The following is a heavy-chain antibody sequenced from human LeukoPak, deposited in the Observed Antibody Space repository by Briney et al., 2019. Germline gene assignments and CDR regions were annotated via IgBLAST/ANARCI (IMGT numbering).Heavy chain of an antibody. Sequence: GGSLTHLRALSGLHERSNYMTWVRQAPRKGLDGVSVIYTTGTTLLPDSVRGRFTISRDKSKITLFLQMDALRAEDTGIYYCVRGRNDFFEYWGQGTLVTVSS. CDR2: IYTTGTT. V-gene: IGHV3-53*01. J-gene: IGHJ4*02. CDR3: VRGRNDFFEY. CDR1: GLHERSNY.